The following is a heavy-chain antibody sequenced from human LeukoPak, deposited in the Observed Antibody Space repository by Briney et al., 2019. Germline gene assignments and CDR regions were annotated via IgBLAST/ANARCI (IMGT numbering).Heavy chain of an antibody. D-gene: IGHD1-26*01. CDR1: GFTFGDYG. J-gene: IGHJ4*02. CDR2: IRDKAHGGTT. CDR3: CASVGGKDDPFDY. Sequence: GESLKISCTTSGFTFGDYGMSWVRQGPGKGLEWVGLIRDKAHGGTTQYGASVQGRFTISRDDSKSIAYLQMNSLKTEDAGVYYCCASVGGKDDPFDYWGQGTLVTVSS. V-gene: IGHV3-49*04.